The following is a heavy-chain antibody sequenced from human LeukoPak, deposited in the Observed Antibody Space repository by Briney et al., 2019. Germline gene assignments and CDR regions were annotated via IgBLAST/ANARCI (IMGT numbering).Heavy chain of an antibody. CDR1: GGSTNTADYH. CDR3: ARSVVDYYGSPNWFDP. D-gene: IGHD3-10*01. Sequence: PSETLSLTCTVSGGSTNTADYHWSWIRQSPGKGLEWIGNIYFNGKTDYNPSLKSRVTISLQMSKDQFSLKLRSVTVADRAMYYCARSVVDYYGSPNWFDPWGQGALVTVSS. V-gene: IGHV4-30-4*01. CDR2: IYFNGKT. J-gene: IGHJ5*02.